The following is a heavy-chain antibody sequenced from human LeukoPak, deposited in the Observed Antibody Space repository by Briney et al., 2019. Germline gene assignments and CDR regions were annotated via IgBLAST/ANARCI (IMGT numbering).Heavy chain of an antibody. D-gene: IGHD5-12*01. CDR3: ARHDGGYDSVPPEELDY. J-gene: IGHJ4*02. Sequence: SETLSLTCTVSGGSISSYYWSWIRQPPGKGLEWIGYIYYSGSTNYNPSLKSRVTISVDTSKNRFSLKLSSVTAADTAVYYCARHDGGYDSVPPEELDYWGQGTLVTVSS. CDR1: GGSISSYY. V-gene: IGHV4-59*08. CDR2: IYYSGST.